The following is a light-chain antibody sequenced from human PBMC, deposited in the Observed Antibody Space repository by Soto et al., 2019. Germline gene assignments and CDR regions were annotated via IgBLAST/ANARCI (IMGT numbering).Light chain of an antibody. CDR2: EGI. Sequence: QSVLTQPASVSGSPGQSSTICCTGTSSTVGGFNVVSWYQQHPGKAPKAIIYEGIKRPSGMSNRFSGSNSGSTASLTISGLHAEEEADYYCFSYVGATTYVFGTGPK. CDR1: SSTVGGFNV. J-gene: IGLJ1*01. V-gene: IGLV2-23*01. CDR3: FSYVGATTYV.